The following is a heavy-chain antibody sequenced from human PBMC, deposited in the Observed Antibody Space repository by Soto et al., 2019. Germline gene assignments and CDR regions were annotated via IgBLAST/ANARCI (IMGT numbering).Heavy chain of an antibody. D-gene: IGHD3-9*01. V-gene: IGHV1-69*13. CDR3: ARVVNILTGYSFCGMDV. J-gene: IGHJ6*02. CDR1: GGTFSSYA. Sequence: ASVKVSCKASGGTFSSYAISWVRQAPGQGLEWMGGIIPIFGTANYAQKSQGRVTITADESTSTAYMELSSLRSEDTAVYYCARVVNILTGYSFCGMDVWGQGTTGT. CDR2: IIPIFGTA.